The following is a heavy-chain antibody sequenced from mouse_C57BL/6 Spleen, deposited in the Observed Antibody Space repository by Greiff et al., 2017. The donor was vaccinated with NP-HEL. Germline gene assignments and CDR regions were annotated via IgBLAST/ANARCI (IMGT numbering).Heavy chain of an antibody. CDR3: ARSKYYGTPYYFDY. V-gene: IGHV1-80*01. Sequence: VVESGASVKISCKASGYAFSSYWMNWVKQRPGKGLEWIGQIYPGDGDTNYNGKFKGKATLTADKSSSTAYMQLSSLTSEDSAVYFCARSKYYGTPYYFDYWGQGTTLTVSS. J-gene: IGHJ2*01. CDR1: GYAFSSYW. D-gene: IGHD1-1*01. CDR2: IYPGDGDT.